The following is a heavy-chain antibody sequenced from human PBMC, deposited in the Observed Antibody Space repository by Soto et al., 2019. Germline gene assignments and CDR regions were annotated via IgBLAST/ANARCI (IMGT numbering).Heavy chain of an antibody. CDR1: GFTFRNYG. CDR3: AKDYDYGDSLPFDY. CDR2: IIGIGDTA. D-gene: IGHD4-17*01. V-gene: IGHV3-23*01. Sequence: EVQLLEAGGGLVQPGESLRLSCAASGFTFRNYGMSWVRQAPGKGLEWLSAIIGIGDTAYYADSVRGRFTISRDNSKNTLYLQLNDLGAEDTAIYYCAKDYDYGDSLPFDYWGQGTTVTVSS. J-gene: IGHJ4*02.